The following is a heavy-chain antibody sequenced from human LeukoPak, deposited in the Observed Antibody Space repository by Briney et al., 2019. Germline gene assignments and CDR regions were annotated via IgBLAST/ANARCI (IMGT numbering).Heavy chain of an antibody. D-gene: IGHD1-26*01. J-gene: IGHJ4*02. CDR1: GFDFSTYT. CDR2: INEDGSTT. CDR3: VRDLGGRSGH. Sequence: LPGGSLRLSCAASGFDFSTYTMKWVRQAPGKGLVWVSRINEDGSTTNYADSVKGRSTIFRDDAKNTLYLQMNSLRAEDTAVYYCVRDLGGRSGHWGQGTLVTVSS. V-gene: IGHV3-74*01.